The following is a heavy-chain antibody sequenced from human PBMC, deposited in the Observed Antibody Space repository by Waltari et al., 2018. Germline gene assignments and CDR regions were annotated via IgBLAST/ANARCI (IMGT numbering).Heavy chain of an antibody. CDR2: IYHRGST. Sequence: VQLQEAGPGLVKPSETLSLTCAVSGYSISSGYYWGWIRQPPGKGLEWIGRIYHRGSTYYNPAPKSRVTIAVDPAKHQFSLKLSSVTAADTAVYYCGRQEWDYYDSLNAFDIWGQGTIVTVSS. CDR1: GYSISSGYY. V-gene: IGHV4-38-2*01. CDR3: GRQEWDYYDSLNAFDI. D-gene: IGHD3-22*01. J-gene: IGHJ3*02.